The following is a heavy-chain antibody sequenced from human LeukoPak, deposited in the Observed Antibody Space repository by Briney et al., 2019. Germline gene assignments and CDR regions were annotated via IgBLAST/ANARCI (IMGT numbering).Heavy chain of an antibody. CDR2: INYSGSA. CDR3: ARHGNYYGSGSYY. J-gene: IGHJ4*02. Sequence: PSETLSLTCAVYGGSFSGYYWSWIRQPPGKGLEWIGEINYSGSANYNPSLKSRVTISVDTSKNQFSLKLSSVTAADTAVYYCARHGNYYGSGSYYWGQGTLVTVSS. D-gene: IGHD3-10*01. CDR1: GGSFSGYY. V-gene: IGHV4-34*01.